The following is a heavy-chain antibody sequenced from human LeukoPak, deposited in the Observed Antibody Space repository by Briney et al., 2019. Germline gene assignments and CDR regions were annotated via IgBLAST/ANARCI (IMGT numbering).Heavy chain of an antibody. CDR2: INTNTGNP. V-gene: IGHV7-4-1*02. Sequence: ASVKVSCKASGYTFTSYAMNWVRQAPGQGLEWMGWINTNTGNPTYAQGFTGRFVFSLDTSVSTAYLQISSLKAEDTAVYYCAGGAACSGGSCYSLGWFDPWGQGTLVTVSS. CDR3: AGGAACSGGSCYSLGWFDP. D-gene: IGHD2-15*01. CDR1: GYTFTSYA. J-gene: IGHJ5*02.